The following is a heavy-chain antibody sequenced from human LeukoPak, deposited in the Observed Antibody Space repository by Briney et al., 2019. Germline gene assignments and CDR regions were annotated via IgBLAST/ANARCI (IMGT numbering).Heavy chain of an antibody. CDR2: INSDGYSI. Sequence: GGSLRLSCAASGFTFSSYWMHWVRQAPGKGLVWVARINSDGYSISYADSVKGRFTISRDNTKNTLYLHVNSLRVEDTAIYYCARATAVAVTDQWGQGTLVTVSS. J-gene: IGHJ4*02. CDR1: GFTFSSYW. V-gene: IGHV3-74*01. CDR3: ARATAVAVTDQ. D-gene: IGHD6-19*01.